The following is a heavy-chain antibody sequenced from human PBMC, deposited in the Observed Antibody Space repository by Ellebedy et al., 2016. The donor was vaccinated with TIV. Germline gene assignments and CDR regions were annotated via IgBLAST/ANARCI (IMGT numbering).Heavy chain of an antibody. CDR3: AKDKGSVTAIADAFEI. CDR1: GFTFSSYA. J-gene: IGHJ3*02. D-gene: IGHD2-21*02. CDR2: ISGSGGST. V-gene: IGHV3-23*01. Sequence: GESLKISXAASGFTFSSYAMSWVRQAPGKGLEWVSAISGSGGSTYYADSVKGRFTISRDNSKNTLYLQMNSLRAEDTAVYYCAKDKGSVTAIADAFEIWGQGTMVTVSS.